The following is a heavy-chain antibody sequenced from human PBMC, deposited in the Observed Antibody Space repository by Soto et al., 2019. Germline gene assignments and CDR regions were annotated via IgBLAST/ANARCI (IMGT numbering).Heavy chain of an antibody. D-gene: IGHD3-10*01. J-gene: IGHJ5*02. V-gene: IGHV4-59*01. CDR3: ARVAYGSGSYYNWFWFDP. CDR1: GCSISSYY. CDR2: IYYSGST. Sequence: SETLSLTCTVSGCSISSYYWSWIRQPPGKGLEWIGYIYYSGSTNYNPSLKSRVTISVDTSKNQFSLKLSSVTAADTAVYYCARVAYGSGSYYNWFWFDPWGQGTLVTVSS.